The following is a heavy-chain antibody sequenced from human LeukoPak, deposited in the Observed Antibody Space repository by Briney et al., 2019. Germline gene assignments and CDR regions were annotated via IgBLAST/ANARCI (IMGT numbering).Heavy chain of an antibody. Sequence: SETLSLTCTVSGGSISTYYWSWIRQPPGKGLEWIGYIYNSGSTNYSPSLRSRVTISVDKSKNQFSLKLSSVTAADTAVYYCARSRDDYGDYEGNWFDPWGQGTLVTVSS. J-gene: IGHJ5*02. D-gene: IGHD4-17*01. CDR3: ARSRDDYGDYEGNWFDP. V-gene: IGHV4-59*12. CDR1: GGSISTYY. CDR2: IYNSGST.